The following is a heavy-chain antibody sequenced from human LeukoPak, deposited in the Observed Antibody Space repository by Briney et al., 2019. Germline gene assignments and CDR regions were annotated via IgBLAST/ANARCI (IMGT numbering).Heavy chain of an antibody. V-gene: IGHV4-4*07. J-gene: IGHJ4*02. CDR2: IYTSGST. D-gene: IGHD6-19*01. Sequence: KPSETLSLTCTVSGGSISSYYWSWIRQPAGKGLEWIGRIYTSGSTNYNPSLKSRVTMSVDTSKNQFSLKLSSVTAADTAVYYCARDTREYSSGWYVPYFDYWGQGTLVTVSS. CDR1: GGSISSYY. CDR3: ARDTREYSSGWYVPYFDY.